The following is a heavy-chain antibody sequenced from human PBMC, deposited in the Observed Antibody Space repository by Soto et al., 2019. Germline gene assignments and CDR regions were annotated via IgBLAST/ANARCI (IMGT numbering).Heavy chain of an antibody. D-gene: IGHD6-13*01. CDR1: GFTFSSYE. V-gene: IGHV3-48*03. CDR2: ISSSGSTI. J-gene: IGHJ6*02. CDR3: ARDQEAGSFFPYYYGMDV. Sequence: LRLSCATSGFTFSSYEMDWVRQAPGKGLEWVSYISSSGSTIYYADSVKGRFTISRDNAKNSLYLQMDSLRAEDTAVYYCARDQEAGSFFPYYYGMDVWGQGTTVTVSS.